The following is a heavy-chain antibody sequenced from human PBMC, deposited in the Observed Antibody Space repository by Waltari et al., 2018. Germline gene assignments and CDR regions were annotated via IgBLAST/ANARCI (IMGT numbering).Heavy chain of an antibody. CDR1: GFTFSSYG. CDR3: ARDLAGSGWYGIFDY. D-gene: IGHD6-19*01. Sequence: QVQLVESGGGVVQPGRSLSLSCAASGFTFSSYGMHWVRQAPGKGLEWVAVIWYDGSNKYYADSVKGRFTISRDNSKNTLYLQMNSLRAEDTAVYYCARDLAGSGWYGIFDYWGQGTLVTVSS. J-gene: IGHJ4*02. CDR2: IWYDGSNK. V-gene: IGHV3-33*01.